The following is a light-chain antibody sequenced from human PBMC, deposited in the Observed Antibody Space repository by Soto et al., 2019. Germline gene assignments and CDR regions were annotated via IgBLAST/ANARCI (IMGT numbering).Light chain of an antibody. CDR2: EVV. V-gene: IGLV2-8*01. Sequence: QAVVTQPPSASGSPGQSVTISCTGTSSDVGGYNYVSWYQQHPGAAPKLMIYEVVKRPSGVPDRFSGSKSGNTASLTVSGLQAEDESDYYCSSYGGDNNVVFGGGTQLTVL. CDR3: SSYGGDNNVV. J-gene: IGLJ2*01. CDR1: SSDVGGYNY.